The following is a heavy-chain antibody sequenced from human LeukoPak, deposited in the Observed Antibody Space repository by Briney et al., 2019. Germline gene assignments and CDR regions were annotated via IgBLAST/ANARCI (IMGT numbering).Heavy chain of an antibody. J-gene: IGHJ6*02. Sequence: SETLSLTCTVSGGSISSGGYYWSWVRQPPGKGLEWIGEIYHSGSTNYNPSLKSRVTISVDKSKNQFSLKLSSVTAADTAVYYCARIFTISPDYYGMDVWGQGTTVTVSS. CDR1: GGSISSGGYY. CDR3: ARIFTISPDYYGMDV. D-gene: IGHD3-3*01. V-gene: IGHV4-39*07. CDR2: IYHSGST.